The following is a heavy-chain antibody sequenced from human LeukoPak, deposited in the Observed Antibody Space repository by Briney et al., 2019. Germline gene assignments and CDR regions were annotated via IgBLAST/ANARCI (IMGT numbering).Heavy chain of an antibody. J-gene: IGHJ4*02. Sequence: GGSLRLSCAASGFTFSSYAMSWVRQAPGKGLEWVSAISGSGGSTYYADSVKGRFTISRDNSKNTLYLQMNSLRAEDTAVNYCAKAVAAAANPSLFDYWGQGTLVTVSS. V-gene: IGHV3-23*01. CDR1: GFTFSSYA. CDR2: ISGSGGST. CDR3: AKAVAAAANPSLFDY. D-gene: IGHD6-13*01.